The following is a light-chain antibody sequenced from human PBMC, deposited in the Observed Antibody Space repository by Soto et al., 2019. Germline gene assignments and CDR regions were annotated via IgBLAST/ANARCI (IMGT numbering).Light chain of an antibody. CDR2: DTS. CDR3: QQYDTHSWT. V-gene: IGKV1-5*01. J-gene: IGKJ1*01. Sequence: EILMTPSPSTLSASVGDRVTITCRASQFISSWLAWYQQKPGKAPRLLNYDTSTLASGDPSRFSGSGSGTEFTLTISSLQPDDFATYYCQQYDTHSWTFGQGTRVEIK. CDR1: QFISSW.